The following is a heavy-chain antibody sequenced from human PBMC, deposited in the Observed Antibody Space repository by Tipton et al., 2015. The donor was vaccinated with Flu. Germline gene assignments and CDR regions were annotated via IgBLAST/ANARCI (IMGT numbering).Heavy chain of an antibody. Sequence: TLSLTCTVSSGSIRSTNYFCAWIRQPPGKRLELIGSIYPSGTTYYNPSLKSRVTISADTSKSQFSLKLRPVTAADTAVYYCARLSYYDVDLKNFYFDHWGQGALVTVSS. V-gene: IGHV4-39*01. CDR3: ARLSYYDVDLKNFYFDH. CDR1: SGSIRSTNYF. D-gene: IGHD3-10*02. J-gene: IGHJ4*02. CDR2: IYPSGTT.